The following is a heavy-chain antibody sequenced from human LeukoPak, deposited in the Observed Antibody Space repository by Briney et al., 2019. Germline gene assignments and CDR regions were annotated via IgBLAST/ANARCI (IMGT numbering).Heavy chain of an antibody. CDR2: INPSGGSI. D-gene: IGHD2-2*01. CDR3: AREAVVVYFDY. J-gene: IGHJ4*02. CDR1: GYTFTSYY. Sequence: GASVKVSCKASGYTFTSYYMHWVRQAPGQGLEWMGIINPSGGSISYAQKFQGRVTMTRDTSTSTVYMELSSLRSEDTAVYYCAREAVVVYFDYWGQGTLVTVSS. V-gene: IGHV1-46*01.